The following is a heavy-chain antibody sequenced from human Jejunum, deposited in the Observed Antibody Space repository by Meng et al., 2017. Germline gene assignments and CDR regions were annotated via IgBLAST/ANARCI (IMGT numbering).Heavy chain of an antibody. V-gene: IGHV4-31*03. J-gene: IGHJ4*02. Sequence: QGRGPGPLRPSQTPSLTCTVLGGSISSSFHYWSWIRQHPGKGLEWIGFIYYNGNTYYKPSLKSRVTISVDTSKNQFSLKLSSVTAADTAVYFCAKGDDSGAYYDYWGQGTLVTVPS. CDR2: IYYNGNT. CDR3: AKGDDSGAYYDY. D-gene: IGHD4/OR15-4a*01. CDR1: GGSISSSFHY.